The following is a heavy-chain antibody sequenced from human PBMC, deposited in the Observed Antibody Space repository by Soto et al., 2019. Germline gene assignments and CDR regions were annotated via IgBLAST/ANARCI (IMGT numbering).Heavy chain of an antibody. J-gene: IGHJ6*02. D-gene: IGHD2-2*01. V-gene: IGHV4-59*01. CDR3: ARDDCSSTSCYARSGMDV. CDR2: IYYSGST. CDR1: GGSISSYY. Sequence: SETLSLTCTVSGGSISSYYWSWIRQPPGKGLEWIGYIYYSGSTNYNPSLKSRVTISVDTSKNQFSLKLSSVTAADTAVYYCARDDCSSTSCYARSGMDVWGQGTTVTVSS.